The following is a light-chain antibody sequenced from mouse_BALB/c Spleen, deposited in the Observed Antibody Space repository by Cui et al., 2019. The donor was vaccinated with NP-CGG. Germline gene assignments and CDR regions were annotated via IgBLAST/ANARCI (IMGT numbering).Light chain of an antibody. CDR1: TGAVTISNY. CDR2: GTN. J-gene: IGLJ1*01. Sequence: QAVVTQESALTTSPGETVTLTCRSSTGAVTISNYPHWVPQQPAHLFPGLIGGTNKGAPGVPAKFSGSLVGGKAALTITGAQTEDEAIYFCALWYSNHWVFGGGTKLTVL. CDR3: ALWYSNHWV. V-gene: IGLV1*01.